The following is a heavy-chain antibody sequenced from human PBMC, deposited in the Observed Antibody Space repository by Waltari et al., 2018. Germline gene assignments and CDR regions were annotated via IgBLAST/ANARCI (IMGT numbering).Heavy chain of an antibody. J-gene: IGHJ6*02. CDR3: ARRILHAAGSRGITDNYSMDV. Sequence: VKLRQSGPELVKSSETLSLTCSVSGGSIDSYDWTWIRQSPGKGLEWIRYISYTGTTNYNPSLESRVAISVDTSKNQLSLKLTSVTAADTAVYFCARRILHAAGSRGITDNYSMDVWGQGATVSVSS. CDR1: GGSIDSYD. V-gene: IGHV4-59*01. D-gene: IGHD3-10*01. CDR2: ISYTGTT.